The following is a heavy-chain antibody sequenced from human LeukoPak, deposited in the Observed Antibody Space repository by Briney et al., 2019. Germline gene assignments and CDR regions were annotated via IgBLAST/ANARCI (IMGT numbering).Heavy chain of an antibody. CDR3: AREKYYGSGGIDY. Sequence: SAKVSCKASGGTFSSYAISWVRQAPGQGLEWMGRIIPIFGTANYAQKFQGRVTITTDESTSTAYMELSSLRSEDTAVYYCAREKYYGSGGIDYWGQGTLVTVSS. CDR2: IIPIFGTA. V-gene: IGHV1-69*05. J-gene: IGHJ4*02. D-gene: IGHD3-10*01. CDR1: GGTFSSYA.